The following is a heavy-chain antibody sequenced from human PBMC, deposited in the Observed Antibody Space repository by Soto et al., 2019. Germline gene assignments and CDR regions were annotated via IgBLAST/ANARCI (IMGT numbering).Heavy chain of an antibody. CDR1: GFTFSSYA. J-gene: IGHJ6*02. V-gene: IGHV3-23*01. CDR3: AKDQGVGATVTRSNYYGMDV. D-gene: IGHD4-4*01. CDR2: ISGSGGST. Sequence: GGSLRLSCAASGFTFSSYAMSWVRQAPGKGLEWVSAISGSGGSTYYADSVKGRFTISRDNSKNTLYLQMNSLRAEDTAVYYCAKDQGVGATVTRSNYYGMDVWGQGTTVTVSS.